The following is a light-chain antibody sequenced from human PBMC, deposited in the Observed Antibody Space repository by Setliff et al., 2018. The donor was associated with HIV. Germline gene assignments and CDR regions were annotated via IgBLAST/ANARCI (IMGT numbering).Light chain of an antibody. V-gene: IGLV2-23*02. Sequence: QSALAQPASVSGSPGQSITISCAGTSSDVGSYNFVSWYQQHPGKAPKLIIYEVSKWPSGVSNHLSGSKSGNTASLTISGLQTEDEAEYYCCSYASTGSFVFGTGTKVTVL. CDR1: SSDVGSYNF. CDR2: EVS. CDR3: CSYASTGSFV. J-gene: IGLJ1*01.